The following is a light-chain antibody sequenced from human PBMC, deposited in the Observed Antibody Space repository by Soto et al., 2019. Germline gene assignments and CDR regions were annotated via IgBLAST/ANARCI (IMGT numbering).Light chain of an antibody. J-gene: IGLJ3*02. CDR1: SSDVGGYNY. CDR2: EVN. CDR3: SSFTSSSTQV. V-gene: IGLV2-14*01. Sequence: QSALTQPRSVSGSPGQSVTISCTGTSSDVGGYNYVSWYQQHPGKAPKLMIYEVNNRPSGVSSRFSGSKSANTASLTISGLQADDEADYYCSSFTSSSTQVFGGGTKLTVL.